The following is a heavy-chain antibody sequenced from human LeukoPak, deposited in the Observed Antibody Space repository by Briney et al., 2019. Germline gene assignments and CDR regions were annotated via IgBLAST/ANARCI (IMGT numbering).Heavy chain of an antibody. V-gene: IGHV4-38-2*02. D-gene: IGHD5-18*01. CDR2: INHSGRT. CDR3: ARATEGGYTYGYFYYYYMDV. J-gene: IGHJ6*03. Sequence: SGTLSLPCMASGYSFTSGTTWGGSHHPPGRGLGGFGIINHSGRTDYNPSIKSRVTISVDTSKNQFSLKLSSVTAADTAVYYCARATEGGYTYGYFYYYYMDVWGKGTTVTISS. CDR1: GYSFTSGTT.